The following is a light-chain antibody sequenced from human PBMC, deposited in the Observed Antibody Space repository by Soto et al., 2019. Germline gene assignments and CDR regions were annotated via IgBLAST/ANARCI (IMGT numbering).Light chain of an antibody. CDR1: QRVTTR. CDR2: GAS. J-gene: IGKJ5*01. CDR3: QQYGGSPIT. Sequence: EIVLTQSPDTLSLSPGGRPTPSSRPSQRVTTRLAWYQQKPGQPPRLLISGASVRASGVPVRISGSGSGTDFTLTISRLEPEDFALYYCQQYGGSPITFGLGTRLEVK. V-gene: IGKV3-20*01.